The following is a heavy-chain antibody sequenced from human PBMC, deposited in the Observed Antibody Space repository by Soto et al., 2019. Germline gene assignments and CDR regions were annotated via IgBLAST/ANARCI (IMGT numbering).Heavy chain of an antibody. CDR3: AETAKDGSSRW. Sequence: SETLSLTCTVSGGSISSYYWSWIRQPPGKGLEWIGYIYYSGSTNYNPSLKSRVTISVDTSKNQFSLKLSSVTAADTAVYYCAETAKDGSSRWWGQGTLVTVSS. CDR2: IYYSGST. CDR1: GGSISSYY. D-gene: IGHD6-6*01. J-gene: IGHJ4*02. V-gene: IGHV4-59*08.